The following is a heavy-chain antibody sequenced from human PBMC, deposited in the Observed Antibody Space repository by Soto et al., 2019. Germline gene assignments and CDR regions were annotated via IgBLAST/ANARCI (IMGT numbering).Heavy chain of an antibody. J-gene: IGHJ3*02. Sequence: GGSLRLSCAASGFTFSSYEMNWVRQAPGKGLEWVSYISSSGSTIYYADSVKGRFTISRDNAKNSLYLQMNSLRAEDTAVYYCARDPWLGYPSTGHLPTYDAFDIWGQGTMVTVSS. CDR2: ISSSGSTI. D-gene: IGHD2-8*02. CDR3: ARDPWLGYPSTGHLPTYDAFDI. CDR1: GFTFSSYE. V-gene: IGHV3-48*03.